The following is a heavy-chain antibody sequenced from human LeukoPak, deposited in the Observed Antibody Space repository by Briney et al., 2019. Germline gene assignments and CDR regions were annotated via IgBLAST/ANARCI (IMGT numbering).Heavy chain of an antibody. CDR3: ARAKRNGFDI. V-gene: IGHV3-48*01. J-gene: IGHJ3*02. CDR1: GFTFSNYS. Sequence: PGGSLRLSCEASGFTFSNYSMNWVRQAPGKGLEWVSYIRSSSSTIYYADSVKGRFTISRDNAKNSLYLQMNSLRAEDTAVYYCARAKRNGFDIWGQGTMVTDSS. CDR2: IRSSSSTI.